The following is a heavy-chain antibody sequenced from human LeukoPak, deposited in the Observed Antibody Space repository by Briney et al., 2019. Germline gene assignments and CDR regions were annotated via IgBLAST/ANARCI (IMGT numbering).Heavy chain of an antibody. V-gene: IGHV3-23*01. Sequence: GGSLRLSCAASGFTFSNYAMTWVRQAPGEGLEWVSSIRGTGESTYYPDSVKRHFTISRDNSKNTLYLQMNSLRAEDTAVYYCATHSTLDPNYYYYMDVWGKGTTVTVSS. CDR3: ATHSTLDPNYYYYMDV. D-gene: IGHD3/OR15-3a*01. CDR1: GFTFSNYA. J-gene: IGHJ6*03. CDR2: IRGTGEST.